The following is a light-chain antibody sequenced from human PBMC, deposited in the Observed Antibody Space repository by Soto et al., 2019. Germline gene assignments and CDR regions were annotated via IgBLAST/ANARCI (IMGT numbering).Light chain of an antibody. Sequence: IVLTQSPGTLSLSPGDRATLSCRASQSVSSYLAWYQQKPGQAPRLLMYGASTRATGIPDRFSGSGSGTDFTLTISRLEPEDFAVYYCQQFGSSVTFGQGTRLEI. J-gene: IGKJ5*01. V-gene: IGKV3-20*01. CDR3: QQFGSSVT. CDR2: GAS. CDR1: QSVSSY.